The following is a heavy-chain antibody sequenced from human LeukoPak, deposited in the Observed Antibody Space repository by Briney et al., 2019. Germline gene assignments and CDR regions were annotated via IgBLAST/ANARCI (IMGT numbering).Heavy chain of an antibody. Sequence: ASVKVSCKASGYTFTGYYMHWVRQAPGQGLEWMGWINPNSGGTNCAQKFQGRVTMTRDTSISTAYMELSRLRSDDTAVYYCARGNYYYDSSGHGYWGQGTLVTVSS. CDR2: INPNSGGT. CDR3: ARGNYYYDSSGHGY. J-gene: IGHJ4*02. V-gene: IGHV1-2*02. CDR1: GYTFTGYY. D-gene: IGHD3-22*01.